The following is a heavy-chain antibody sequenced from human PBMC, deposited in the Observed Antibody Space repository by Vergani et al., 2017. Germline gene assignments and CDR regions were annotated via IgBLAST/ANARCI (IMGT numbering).Heavy chain of an antibody. Sequence: QLQLQESGPGLVKPSETLSLTCTVSGGSISSSSYYWGWIRQPPGKGLEWIGYIYYSGSTYYNPSLKSRVTISVDTSKNQFSLKLSSVTAADTAVYYCASTTDPPLSMDVWGQGTTVTVSS. CDR2: IYYSGST. D-gene: IGHD4-11*01. J-gene: IGHJ6*02. V-gene: IGHV4-39*07. CDR1: GGSISSSSYY. CDR3: ASTTDPPLSMDV.